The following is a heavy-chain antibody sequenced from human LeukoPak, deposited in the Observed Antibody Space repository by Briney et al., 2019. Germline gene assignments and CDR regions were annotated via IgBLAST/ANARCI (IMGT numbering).Heavy chain of an antibody. D-gene: IGHD6-6*01. CDR3: AKRPPKDKFGSSPFDF. V-gene: IGHV3-23*01. Sequence: GGPLRLSCAASGLTFSSYAMSWVRPAPGKGLEGVSTLSGSGGSTYYADSVKGRFTISRDNSKNTLYLQMNSLIAEDTAVYYCAKRPPKDKFGSSPFDFWGQGTLVTVSS. CDR1: GLTFSSYA. J-gene: IGHJ4*02. CDR2: LSGSGGST.